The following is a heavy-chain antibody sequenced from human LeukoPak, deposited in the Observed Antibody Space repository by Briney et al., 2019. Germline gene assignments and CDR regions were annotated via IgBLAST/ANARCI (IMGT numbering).Heavy chain of an antibody. CDR2: ISGSGGSI. D-gene: IGHD3-10*01. CDR3: AKVGFYGSGSILGYFDY. V-gene: IGHV3-23*01. J-gene: IGHJ4*02. CDR1: GFTFSNYA. Sequence: PGGSLRLSCAASGFTFSNYAMAWVRQSPGKGLEWVSAISGSGGSIYYADSVKGRFTISRDNSKNTLYLQMNSLRAEDTAVYHCAKVGFYGSGSILGYFDYWGQGTLVTVSS.